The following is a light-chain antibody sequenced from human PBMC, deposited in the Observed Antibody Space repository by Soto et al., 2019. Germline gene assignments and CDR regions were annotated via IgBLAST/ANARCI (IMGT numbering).Light chain of an antibody. CDR3: SSYTITSAPV. V-gene: IGLV2-14*03. J-gene: IGLJ1*01. Sequence: QSVLTQPASLFGSPGQSITISCTGASSDIGGYNYVSWYQKHPGEAPKLVIYGVSNRPSGVSNRFSGSKFDNTASLTISGHQADDEADYYCSSYTITSAPVFGTGTKLTVL. CDR1: SSDIGGYNY. CDR2: GVS.